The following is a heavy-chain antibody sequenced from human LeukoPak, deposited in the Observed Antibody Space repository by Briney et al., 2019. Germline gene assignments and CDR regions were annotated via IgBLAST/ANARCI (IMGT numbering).Heavy chain of an antibody. V-gene: IGHV4-31*03. D-gene: IGHD2-21*01. Sequence: PSETLSLTCTVSGGSISSGTYFWSWVRQHPGKGLEWIGYIYYSGSTNYNPSLRSRVTISVDSSKNQFSLKLSAVTAADTAVYYCAREPRFPGYYMDVWGKGTTVTVSS. J-gene: IGHJ6*03. CDR3: AREPRFPGYYMDV. CDR2: IYYSGST. CDR1: GGSISSGTYF.